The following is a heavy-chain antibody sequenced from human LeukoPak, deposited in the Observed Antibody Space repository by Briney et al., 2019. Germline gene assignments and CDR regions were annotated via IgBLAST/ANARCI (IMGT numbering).Heavy chain of an antibody. CDR2: INSDGSST. J-gene: IGHJ4*02. D-gene: IGHD3-22*01. CDR3: ARTMIVVDPFDY. Sequence: PGGSLRLSCAASGFTFSSYWMHWVRQAPGKGLVWVSRINSDGSSTSYADSVKGRFTISRDNAKNTLYLQMNSLRAEDTAVYYCARTMIVVDPFDYWGQGTLVTVSS. CDR1: GFTFSSYW. V-gene: IGHV3-74*01.